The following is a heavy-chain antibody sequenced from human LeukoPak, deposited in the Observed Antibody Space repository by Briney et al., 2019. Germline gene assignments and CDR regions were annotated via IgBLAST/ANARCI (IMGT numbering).Heavy chain of an antibody. CDR1: GFTFSSYG. D-gene: IGHD6-13*01. J-gene: IGHJ4*02. Sequence: PGRSLRLSCAASGFTFSSYGMHWVRQAPGKGLEWVAVISYDGSNKYYADSVKGRFTISRDNSKNTLYLQMNSLRAEGTAVYYCAKDRRYSSSWYVDYWGQGTLVTVSS. V-gene: IGHV3-30*18. CDR3: AKDRRYSSSWYVDY. CDR2: ISYDGSNK.